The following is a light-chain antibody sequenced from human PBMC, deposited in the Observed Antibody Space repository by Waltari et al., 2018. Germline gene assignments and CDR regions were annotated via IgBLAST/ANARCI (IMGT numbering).Light chain of an antibody. CDR3: ETGGHGTWV. J-gene: IGLJ3*02. CDR2: VNSDGSH. Sequence: QLVLTQSPSASASLGASVKLTCTLSSGHSSNIVAWLQQQPGKGPRFLMKVNSDGSHTKGDEIPDRFSGSSSGAERYLTISNVQSEDEAEYFFETGGHGTWVFGGGTKLNVL. V-gene: IGLV4-69*01. CDR1: SGHSSNI.